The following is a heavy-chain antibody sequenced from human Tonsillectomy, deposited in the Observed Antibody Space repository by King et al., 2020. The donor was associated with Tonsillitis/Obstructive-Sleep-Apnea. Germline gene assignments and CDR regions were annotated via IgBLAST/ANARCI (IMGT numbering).Heavy chain of an antibody. CDR3: AREASCSGTSCYGHYYYYMDV. CDR1: GFTFSSSD. Sequence: VQLVESGGGLVQPGGSLRLSCAASGFTFSSSDMHWVRQVTGKGLEWVSAIGTGGDTYYADSVKGRFTISRENAKNSLSLQMNSLRAGDTAVYYCAREASCSGTSCYGHYYYYMDVWGKGTTVTVSS. CDR2: IGTGGDT. V-gene: IGHV3-13*04. J-gene: IGHJ6*03. D-gene: IGHD2-2*01.